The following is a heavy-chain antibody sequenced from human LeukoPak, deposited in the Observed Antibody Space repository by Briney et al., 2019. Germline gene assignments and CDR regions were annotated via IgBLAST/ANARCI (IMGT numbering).Heavy chain of an antibody. V-gene: IGHV4-59*08. Sequence: KPSETLSLTCSVSGGSITNYYWSWIRQSPGKGLERIGFIYNTGRTNYNPSLQSRVTMSIDTSKNQFSLKLSSVTAADTAVYYCARQGELAIDYWGQGTLVTVSS. CDR2: IYNTGRT. CDR1: GGSITNYY. D-gene: IGHD1-26*01. CDR3: ARQGELAIDY. J-gene: IGHJ4*02.